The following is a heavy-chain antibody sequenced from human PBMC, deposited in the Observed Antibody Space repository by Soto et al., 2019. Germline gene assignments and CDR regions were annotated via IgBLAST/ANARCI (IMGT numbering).Heavy chain of an antibody. D-gene: IGHD5-18*01. J-gene: IGHJ6*02. V-gene: IGHV1-69*12. CDR2: IIPIFGTA. Sequence: QVQLVQSGAEVKKPGSSVKVSCKASGGTFSSYAISWVRQAPGQGLEWMGGIIPIFGTANYAQKFQGRVTITADEPTSTADMGPSSLRSEDTAVYYCARDDVNTAMPYGMDVWGQGTTVTVSS. CDR1: GGTFSSYA. CDR3: ARDDVNTAMPYGMDV.